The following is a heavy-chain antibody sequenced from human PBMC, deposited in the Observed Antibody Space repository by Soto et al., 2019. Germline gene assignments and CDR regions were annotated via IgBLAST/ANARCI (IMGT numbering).Heavy chain of an antibody. Sequence: EVQLVESGGGLVQPGGSLRLSCAASGFTFSSYSMNWVRQVSGQGLEWVSYISSTSSTIYYADSVKGRFTISRDNAKNSVYLQMNSLRDEDTAVYSCARGWGCSGGSCYSDHWGQGTPVTVSS. CDR2: ISSTSSTI. CDR1: GFTFSSYS. J-gene: IGHJ4*02. D-gene: IGHD2-15*01. CDR3: ARGWGCSGGSCYSDH. V-gene: IGHV3-48*02.